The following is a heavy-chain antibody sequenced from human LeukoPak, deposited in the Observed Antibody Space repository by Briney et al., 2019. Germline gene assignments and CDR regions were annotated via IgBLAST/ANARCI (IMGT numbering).Heavy chain of an antibody. CDR3: ARDPAVPAAMVYWFDP. V-gene: IGHV1-46*01. D-gene: IGHD2-2*01. CDR1: GYTFTSYY. Sequence: ASVKVSCLASGYTFTSYYMHWVRQAPGQGLEWMGIINPSGGSTIYTQTLQGRVTMTRDMSTSTVYMEQSSLRPEDTAVYYCARDPAVPAAMVYWFDPWGQGTLVTVSS. CDR2: INPSGGST. J-gene: IGHJ5*02.